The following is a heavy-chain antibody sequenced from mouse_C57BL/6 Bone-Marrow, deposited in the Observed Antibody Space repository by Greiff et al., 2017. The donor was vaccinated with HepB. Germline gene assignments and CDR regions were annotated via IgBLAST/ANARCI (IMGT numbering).Heavy chain of an antibody. Sequence: VHVKQSGPELVKPGASVKISCKASGYSFTGYYMNWVKQSPEKSLEWIGEINPSTGGTTYNQKFKAKATLTVDKSSSTAYMQLKSLTSEDSAVYYCARRGDYDDYAMDYWGQGTSVTVSS. CDR3: ARRGDYDDYAMDY. J-gene: IGHJ4*01. CDR1: GYSFTGYY. CDR2: INPSTGGT. D-gene: IGHD2-4*01. V-gene: IGHV1-42*01.